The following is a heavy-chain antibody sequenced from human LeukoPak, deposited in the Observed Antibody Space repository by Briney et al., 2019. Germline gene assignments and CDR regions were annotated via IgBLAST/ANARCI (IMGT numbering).Heavy chain of an antibody. V-gene: IGHV3-53*01. Sequence: GGSLRLSCAASGSTVSSNYMSWVRQAPGEGLEWVSVIYSGGSTYYADSVKGRFTISRDNSRNTLYLQMNSLRAEDTAVYYCAGCSGGSCYYYGMDVWGQGTTVTVSS. J-gene: IGHJ6*02. CDR3: AGCSGGSCYYYGMDV. CDR1: GSTVSSNY. D-gene: IGHD2-15*01. CDR2: IYSGGST.